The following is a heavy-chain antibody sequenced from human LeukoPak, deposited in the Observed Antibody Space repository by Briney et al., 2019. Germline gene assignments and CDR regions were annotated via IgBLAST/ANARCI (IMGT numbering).Heavy chain of an antibody. CDR2: IYPGDSDT. CDR1: GYSFTSYW. J-gene: IGHJ4*02. CDR3: ASRIAVAGTVVFDY. V-gene: IGHV5-51*01. D-gene: IGHD6-19*01. Sequence: KAGESLKISCKGSGYSFTSYWIGWVRQMPGKGLEWMGIIYPGDSDTRYSPSFQGQVTISAGKSISTAYLQWSSLKASDTAMYYCASRIAVAGTVVFDYWGQGTLVTVPS.